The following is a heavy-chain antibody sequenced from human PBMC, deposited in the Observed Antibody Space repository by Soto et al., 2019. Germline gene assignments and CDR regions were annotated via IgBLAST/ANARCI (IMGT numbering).Heavy chain of an antibody. CDR1: GYTFTGYY. CDR3: ARDMGIVGATYYYYGMDV. CDR2: INPNSGGT. J-gene: IGHJ6*02. Sequence: QVQLVQSGAEVKKPGASVKVSCKASGYTFTGYYMHWVRQAPGQGLEWMGWINPNSGGTNYAQKFQGWGTVTRDTSISTAYMELSRLRSDDTAVYYCARDMGIVGATYYYYGMDVWGQGTTVTVSS. D-gene: IGHD1-26*01. V-gene: IGHV1-2*04.